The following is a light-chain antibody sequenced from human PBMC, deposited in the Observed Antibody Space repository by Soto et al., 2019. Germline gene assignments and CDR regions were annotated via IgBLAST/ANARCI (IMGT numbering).Light chain of an antibody. Sequence: QSVRTQPASVSGSPGQSITISCTGTSSNIGGSNSVSWYQQHPGKAPKLLIYDVSNWPSGVSNRFSGSKSGNTASLTISGLQAEDEADYYCSSYTSFTISPVVFGAVTKVTVL. J-gene: IGLJ1*01. V-gene: IGLV2-14*01. CDR3: SSYTSFTISPVV. CDR1: SSNIGGSNS. CDR2: DVS.